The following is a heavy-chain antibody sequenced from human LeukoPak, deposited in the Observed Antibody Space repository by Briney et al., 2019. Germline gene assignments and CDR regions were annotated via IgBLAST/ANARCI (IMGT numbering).Heavy chain of an antibody. Sequence: GASVKVSCKASGGTFSSYAISWVRQAPGQGLEWMGRIIPILGIANYAQKFQGRVTITADKSTSTAYMELSSLRSEDTAVYYCARDRSIKKYYYDRSGTSYNWFDPWGQGTLVTVSS. CDR2: IIPILGIA. D-gene: IGHD3-22*01. J-gene: IGHJ5*02. V-gene: IGHV1-69*04. CDR3: ARDRSIKKYYYDRSGTSYNWFDP. CDR1: GGTFSSYA.